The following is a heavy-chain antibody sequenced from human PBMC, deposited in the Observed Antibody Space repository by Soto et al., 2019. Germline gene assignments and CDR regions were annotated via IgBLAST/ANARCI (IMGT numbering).Heavy chain of an antibody. V-gene: IGHV4-30-2*01. D-gene: IGHD2-2*01. Sequence: KPSETLSLTCAVSGGSISSGGYSWSWIRQPPGKGLEWIGYMYHSGSTYYNPSLKSRVTISIDRSKNQFSLKLSSVTAADTAVYYCARVPDYRGQGILVTVSS. J-gene: IGHJ4*02. CDR1: GGSISSGGYS. CDR2: MYHSGST. CDR3: ARVPDY.